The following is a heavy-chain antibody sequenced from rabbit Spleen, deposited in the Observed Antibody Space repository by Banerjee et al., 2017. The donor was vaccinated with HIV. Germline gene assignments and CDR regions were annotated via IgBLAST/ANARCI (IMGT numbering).Heavy chain of an antibody. V-gene: IGHV1S7*01. CDR3: ARLGAGSDYWLHEYYFNL. J-gene: IGHJ4*01. CDR2: IDPVFGST. CDR1: GFDFSNSY. Sequence: QLKASGGGLVQPGGSLTLSCKASGFDFSNSYMRWVRQAPGKGLEWIGYIDPVFGSTYYASWVNGRFTISSHNAQNTLYLRLNSRTAADTATYFWARLGAGSDYWLHEYYFNLWGPGTLVTVS. D-gene: IGHD8-1*01.